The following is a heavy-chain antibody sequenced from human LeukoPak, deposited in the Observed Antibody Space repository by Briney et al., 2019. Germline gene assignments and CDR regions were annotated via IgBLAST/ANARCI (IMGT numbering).Heavy chain of an antibody. J-gene: IGHJ5*02. V-gene: IGHV3-11*01. CDR3: ARVEYIYVYGS. CDR1: GFTFSDYY. Sequence: GGSLRLSCAASGFTFSDYYMSWIRQAPGKGLEWVSYISSSGSTICYADSVKGRFTISRDNGKNSLSLQMNSLRAEDTAVYYCARVEYIYVYGSWGQGTLVTVSS. D-gene: IGHD5-18*01. CDR2: ISSSGSTI.